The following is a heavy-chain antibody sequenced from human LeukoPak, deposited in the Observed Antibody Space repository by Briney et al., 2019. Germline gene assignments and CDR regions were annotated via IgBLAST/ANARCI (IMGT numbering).Heavy chain of an antibody. CDR2: IYYSGST. V-gene: IGHV4-59*01. CDR1: GGSISSYY. J-gene: IGHJ4*02. Sequence: PSETLSLTCTVSGGSISSYYWSWIRQPPGKGLEWIGYIYYSGSTNYNPSLKSRVTISVDTSKNQFSLKLSSVTAADTAVYYCARDAAAGTGYFDYWGQGTLVTVSS. CDR3: ARDAAAGTGYFDY. D-gene: IGHD6-13*01.